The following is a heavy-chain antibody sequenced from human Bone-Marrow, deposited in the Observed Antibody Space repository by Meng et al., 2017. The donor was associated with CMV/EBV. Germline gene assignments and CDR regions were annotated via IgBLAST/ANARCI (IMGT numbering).Heavy chain of an antibody. CDR3: ARHSMTKI. D-gene: IGHD4-11*01. J-gene: IGHJ4*02. Sequence: GESLKISCKASGYNFIDYDIGWVRQIPGKGLEWMGIISPTDSGARYSPSFEGQVTISVDKSVDTAYLQWTSLKASDTAMYYCARHSMTKIWGQGTRVTVSS. V-gene: IGHV5-51*01. CDR2: ISPTDSGA. CDR1: GYNFIDYD.